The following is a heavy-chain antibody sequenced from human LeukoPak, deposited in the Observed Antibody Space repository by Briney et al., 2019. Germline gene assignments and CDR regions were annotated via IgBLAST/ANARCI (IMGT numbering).Heavy chain of an antibody. V-gene: IGHV3-23*01. CDR3: ARLRSKYWFDP. D-gene: IGHD4-11*01. J-gene: IGHJ5*02. CDR2: ISGSGDST. CDR1: GFTFSRYA. Sequence: GGSLRLSCAGSGFTFSRYAMSWVRQAPGKGLDWVSGISGSGDSTYSADSVKGRFTISRDNSKNTLYLQMNSLRADDTAVYYCARLRSKYWFDPWGQGTLVTVSS.